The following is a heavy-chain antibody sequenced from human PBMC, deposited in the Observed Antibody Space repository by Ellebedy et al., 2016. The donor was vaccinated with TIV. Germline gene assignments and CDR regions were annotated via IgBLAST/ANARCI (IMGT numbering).Heavy chain of an antibody. Sequence: GGSLRLXCAASGFTFSDYNMNWVRQTPGKGLEWVSYISYGPNTIYYADSVKGRFTISRDNAKDSLYLQMNSLSAEDTAVYYCARAAHFYSYGLDVWGQGTTVTVSS. J-gene: IGHJ6*02. CDR3: ARAAHFYSYGLDV. CDR1: GFTFSDYN. D-gene: IGHD2-21*01. V-gene: IGHV3-48*04. CDR2: ISYGPNTI.